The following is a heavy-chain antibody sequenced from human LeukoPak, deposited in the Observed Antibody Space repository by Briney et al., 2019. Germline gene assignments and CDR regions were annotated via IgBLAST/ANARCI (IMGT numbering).Heavy chain of an antibody. J-gene: IGHJ5*02. D-gene: IGHD3-22*01. CDR1: GGSIIRSPYY. Sequence: SETLSLTCTVSGGSIIRSPYYWAWIRQPPGKGLEWIGSIYYTGSTYDNPSLKSRAIISVDTSNNQFSLKLNSVSAADTAVYYCARSFGDRSGYFPQPLSFDPWGQGTLVAVSS. CDR3: ARSFGDRSGYFPQPLSFDP. CDR2: IYYTGST. V-gene: IGHV4-39*01.